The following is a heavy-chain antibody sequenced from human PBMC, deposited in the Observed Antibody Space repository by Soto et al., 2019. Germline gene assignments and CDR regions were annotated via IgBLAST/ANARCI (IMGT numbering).Heavy chain of an antibody. J-gene: IGHJ4*02. CDR3: ARHSPSWGPLDY. CDR1: GGSISSYY. D-gene: IGHD3-16*01. Sequence: SETLSLTCTVSGGSISSYYWSWIRQPPGKGLEWIGYIYYSGSTNYNPSLKSRVTISVDTSKNQFSLKLSSVTAADTAVYYCARHSPSWGPLDYWGQGTLVTVSS. CDR2: IYYSGST. V-gene: IGHV4-59*08.